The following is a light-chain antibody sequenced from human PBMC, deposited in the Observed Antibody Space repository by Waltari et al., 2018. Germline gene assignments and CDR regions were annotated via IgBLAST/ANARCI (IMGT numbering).Light chain of an antibody. J-gene: IGKJ1*01. CDR3: QQYKDLPRT. CDR2: DAS. CDR1: QDISIY. Sequence: DIQMTQSPSSMSASVGDSVSITCQASQDISIYLSWYQQKPGKAPKVLIYDASTLETGVPSRFTGSRSGTDFTFTISSLQPEDIATYYCQQYKDLPRTFGQGTKVEIK. V-gene: IGKV1-33*01.